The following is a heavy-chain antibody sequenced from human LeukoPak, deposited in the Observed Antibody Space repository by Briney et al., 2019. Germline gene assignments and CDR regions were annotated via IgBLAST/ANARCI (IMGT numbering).Heavy chain of an antibody. CDR3: ARRIGFCSSTTCYTWFDL. Sequence: GESLKISCKGSGYGFTSYWIGWVRQMPGKGLEWMGIIYPDDSDTRYSPSFQGQVTISADKSISTAYLQWSSLKASDTAMYYCARRIGFCSSTTCYTWFDLWGQGTLVTVSS. J-gene: IGHJ5*02. CDR1: GYGFTSYW. CDR2: IYPDDSDT. V-gene: IGHV5-51*01. D-gene: IGHD2-2*02.